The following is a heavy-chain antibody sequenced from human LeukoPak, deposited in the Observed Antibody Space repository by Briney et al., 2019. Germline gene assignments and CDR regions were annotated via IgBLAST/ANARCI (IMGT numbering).Heavy chain of an antibody. CDR1: GYTFTSYG. D-gene: IGHD3-3*01. CDR2: IIAYNGNT. Sequence: ASVKVSCKASGYTFTSYGISWVRQAPGQGLEWMGWIIAYNGNTNYAQKLQGRVTMTTDTSTSTAYMELRSLRSDDTAVYYCGRDIGPPLITIFGVAYNNWFDPWGQGTLVTVSS. V-gene: IGHV1-18*01. J-gene: IGHJ5*02. CDR3: GRDIGPPLITIFGVAYNNWFDP.